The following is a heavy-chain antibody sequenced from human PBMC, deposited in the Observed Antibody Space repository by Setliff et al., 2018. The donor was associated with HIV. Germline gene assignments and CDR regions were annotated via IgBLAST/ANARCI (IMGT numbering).Heavy chain of an antibody. V-gene: IGHV4-34*01. Sequence: SETLSLTCAVYGGSFSDYYWSWIRQPPGKGLEWIGEINHSGSTNYNPSLKSRVTIAGDTYKNQFSLKLNSVTAADTAVYYFARLPRQLLKGAAAYFDYWGQGTLVTVSS. D-gene: IGHD5-18*01. J-gene: IGHJ4*02. CDR1: GGSFSDYY. CDR3: ARLPRQLLKGAAAYFDY. CDR2: INHSGST.